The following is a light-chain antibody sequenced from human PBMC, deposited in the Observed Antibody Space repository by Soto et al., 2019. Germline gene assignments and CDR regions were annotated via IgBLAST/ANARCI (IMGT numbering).Light chain of an antibody. V-gene: IGLV1-40*01. J-gene: IGLJ1*01. CDR2: GDS. Sequence: QSVLTQPPSVSGAPGQRVTISCTGSSSNIGAGYHVHWYQQLPGAAPKLLIFGDSNRPSGVPDRFSGSKSGTSASLAITGLQADDVADYYCQSSDSRLSGSDVFGTGTKLTVL. CDR1: SSNIGAGYH. CDR3: QSSDSRLSGSDV.